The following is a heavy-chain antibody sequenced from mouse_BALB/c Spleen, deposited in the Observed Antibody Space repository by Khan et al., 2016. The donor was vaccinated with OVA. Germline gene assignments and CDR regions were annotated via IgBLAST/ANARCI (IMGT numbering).Heavy chain of an antibody. CDR3: ARTGYYDFDY. V-gene: IGHV5-17*02. CDR2: ISDGSNTI. J-gene: IGHJ2*01. D-gene: IGHD2-3*01. CDR1: GFTFSGFG. Sequence: EVQLVESGGGLVQTGGSRKLSCAASGFTFSGFGMHWVRQTPEKGLEWVAYISDGSNTIYYADTVKGRFTISRDNPKNTLFLQMTSLRSEDTAMFYGARTGYYDFDYWGQGTTLTVSS.